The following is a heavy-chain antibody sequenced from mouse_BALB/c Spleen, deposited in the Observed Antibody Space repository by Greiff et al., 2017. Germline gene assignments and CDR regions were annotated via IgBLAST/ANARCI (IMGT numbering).Heavy chain of an antibody. CDR3: ASEYMIRNYYGMEY. V-gene: IGHV5-6-5*01. CDR1: GFTFSSYV. CDR2: ISSGGSN. D-gene: IGHD2-4*01. J-gene: IGHJ4*01. Sequence: EVQRVESGGGLVKPGGSLKLSCAASGFTFSSYVMSWVRQTPEKRLEWVASISSGGSNYYPDSVKGRFTIFRDNARNILYLQMRSLRSEDTAMYYYASEYMIRNYYGMEYWGQGTSVTVSS.